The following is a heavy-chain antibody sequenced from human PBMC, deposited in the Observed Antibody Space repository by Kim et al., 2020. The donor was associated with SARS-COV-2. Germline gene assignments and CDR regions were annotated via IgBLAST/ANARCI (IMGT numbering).Heavy chain of an antibody. CDR3: AGHGPDYYGSGSYYRYYYYGMDV. D-gene: IGHD3-10*01. J-gene: IGHJ6*02. Sequence: GESLKISCKGSGYSFTSYWISWVRQMPGKGLEWMGRIDPSDSYTNYSPSFQGHVTISADKSISTAYLQWSSLKASDTAMYYCAGHGPDYYGSGSYYRYYYYGMDVWGQGTTVTVSS. V-gene: IGHV5-10-1*01. CDR1: GYSFTSYW. CDR2: IDPSDSYT.